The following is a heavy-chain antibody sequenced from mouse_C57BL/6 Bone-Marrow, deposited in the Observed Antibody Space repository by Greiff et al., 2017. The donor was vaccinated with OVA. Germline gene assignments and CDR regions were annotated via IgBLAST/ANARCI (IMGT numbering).Heavy chain of an antibody. Sequence: QVQLQQPGAELVKPGASVKLSCKASGYTFTSYWMQWVKQRPGQGLEWIGEIDPSDSYTNYNQKFKGKATLTVDTSSSTAYMQLSSLTSEDSAVYYGARGDYGSSYDGYFDVWGTGTTVTVSS. D-gene: IGHD1-1*01. V-gene: IGHV1-50*01. J-gene: IGHJ1*03. CDR3: ARGDYGSSYDGYFDV. CDR2: IDPSDSYT. CDR1: GYTFTSYW.